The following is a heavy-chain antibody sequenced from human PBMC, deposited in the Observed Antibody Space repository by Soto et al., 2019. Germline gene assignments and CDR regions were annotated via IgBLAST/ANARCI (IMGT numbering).Heavy chain of an antibody. CDR2: IYHSGST. D-gene: IGHD6-13*01. Sequence: SETLSVTCAVSGGSISSSSWWSWFRQPPGKGLEWIGEIYHSGSTNYNPSLKSRVTISVDKSKNQFSLKLSSVTAADTAVYYCARDRKYSSSWYLLDYWGQGTLVTVSS. CDR1: GGSISSSSW. CDR3: ARDRKYSSSWYLLDY. J-gene: IGHJ4*02. V-gene: IGHV4-4*02.